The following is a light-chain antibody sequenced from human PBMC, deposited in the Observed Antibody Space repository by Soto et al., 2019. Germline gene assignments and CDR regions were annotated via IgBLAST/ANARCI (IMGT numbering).Light chain of an antibody. J-gene: IGKJ1*01. CDR3: QQYGSWT. CDR1: ETISSDK. V-gene: IGKV3-20*01. CDR2: GTF. Sequence: EIVLTQSPGTLSVSPGERATLSCRASETISSDKLAWYQQKPGQPPSLLIYGTFSRATGIPDRFRGSGSGTDFTLTIRRPEPADSSIYYCQQYGSWTFGQGTKVEI.